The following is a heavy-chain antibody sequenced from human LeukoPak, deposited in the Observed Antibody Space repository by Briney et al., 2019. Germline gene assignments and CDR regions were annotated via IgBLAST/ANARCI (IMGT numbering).Heavy chain of an antibody. CDR3: ASVGDSSGWYLGLGYYDSMGYGMDV. CDR2: IYYSGST. J-gene: IGHJ6*02. Sequence: SETLSLTRTVSGGSISSSSYYWGWIRQPPGKGLEWIGSIYYSGSTYYSPSLKSRVTISVDTSKNQFSLKLSSVTAADTAVYYCASVGDSSGWYLGLGYYDSMGYGMDVWGQGTTVTVSS. V-gene: IGHV4-39*01. D-gene: IGHD6-19*01. CDR1: GGSISSSSYY.